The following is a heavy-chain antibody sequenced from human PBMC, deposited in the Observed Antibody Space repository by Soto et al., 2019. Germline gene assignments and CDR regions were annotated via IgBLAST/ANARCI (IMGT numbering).Heavy chain of an antibody. J-gene: IGHJ4*02. CDR1: GGSISTYY. CDR2: IYYSGST. CDR3: ARLTAFKSSDFDS. Sequence: SETLSLTCTVSGGSISTYYWSWIRQPPGKGLEWIGYIYYSGSTNYNPSLKSRVTISVDTSKNQFSLKLSSVTAADTAVYYCARLTAFKSSDFDSWGQGTLVTVSS. V-gene: IGHV4-59*01. D-gene: IGHD6-19*01.